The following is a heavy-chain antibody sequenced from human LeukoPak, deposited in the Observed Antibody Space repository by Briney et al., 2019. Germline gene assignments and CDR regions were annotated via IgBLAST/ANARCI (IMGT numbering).Heavy chain of an antibody. D-gene: IGHD6-13*01. CDR1: GGSISSSSYY. CDR3: AVRAAAAPFGY. CDR2: IYYSGST. V-gene: IGHV4-39*01. Sequence: PSETLSLTCTASGGSISSSSYYWGWLRQPPGTGLEWIGSIYYSGSTYYNPSLKSRVTISVDTSKNQFSLKLSSVTAADTAVYYCAVRAAAAPFGYWGQGTLVTVSS. J-gene: IGHJ4*02.